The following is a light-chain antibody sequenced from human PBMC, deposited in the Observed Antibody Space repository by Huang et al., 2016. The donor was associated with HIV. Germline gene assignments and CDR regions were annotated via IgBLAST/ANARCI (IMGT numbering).Light chain of an antibody. Sequence: DVVMTQSTLSLPVTLGQPASISCRSSQSLVHSDGNTYLNWFHQRPGQSPRRLVYKVSNRDSGVPNRFSGSGSGTDFTLKINRVEAEDVGVYYCMQGTHWPWTFGQGTKVEIK. CDR3: MQGTHWPWT. J-gene: IGKJ1*01. V-gene: IGKV2-30*02. CDR1: QSLVHSDGNTY. CDR2: KVS.